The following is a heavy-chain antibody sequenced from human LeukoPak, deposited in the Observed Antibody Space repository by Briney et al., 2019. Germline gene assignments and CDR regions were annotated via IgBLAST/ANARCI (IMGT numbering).Heavy chain of an antibody. D-gene: IGHD4-23*01. J-gene: IGHJ3*02. Sequence: GGSLRLSCAASGFTFSSYWMHWVRQAPGKGLEWVSAISGSGGSTYYADSVKGRFTISRDNSKNTLYLQMNSLRAEDTAVYYCAKRGPRPGRWSDAFNIWGQGTMVTVSS. CDR3: AKRGPRPGRWSDAFNI. CDR2: ISGSGGST. CDR1: GFTFSSYW. V-gene: IGHV3-23*01.